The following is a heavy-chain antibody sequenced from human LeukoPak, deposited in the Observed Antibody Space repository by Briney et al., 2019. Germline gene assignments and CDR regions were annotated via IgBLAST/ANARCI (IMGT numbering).Heavy chain of an antibody. CDR3: ARQGCTTTSCHTIDY. CDR2: IYPVDSET. V-gene: IGHV5-51*01. D-gene: IGHD2-2*02. Sequence: GEAMQFSSYGFGYTYTKSQIAWVRPQPGEGVELMGKIYPVDSETRYSPSFQGQVTISVDKSISTAYLQWSSLKASDTAMYYCARQGCTTTSCHTIDYWGQGTLVTVSS. CDR1: GYTYTKSQ. J-gene: IGHJ4*02.